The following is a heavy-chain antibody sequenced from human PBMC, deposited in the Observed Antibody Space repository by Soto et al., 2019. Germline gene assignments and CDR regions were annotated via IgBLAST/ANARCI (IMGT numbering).Heavy chain of an antibody. CDR1: GGSISSSSYF. J-gene: IGHJ5*02. Sequence: SETLSLTCTVSGGSISSSSYFWRWIRQPPVKGLEWIGSIYYSGSTYYNPSLKSRVTVSVDTSKNQFSLKLSSVTAADTAVYYCASHPSNFWFDPWGQGTLVTVS. CDR2: IYYSGST. D-gene: IGHD4-4*01. V-gene: IGHV4-39*01. CDR3: ASHPSNFWFDP.